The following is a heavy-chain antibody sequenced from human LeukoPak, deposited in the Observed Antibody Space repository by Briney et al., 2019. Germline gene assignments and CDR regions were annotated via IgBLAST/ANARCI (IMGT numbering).Heavy chain of an antibody. Sequence: SETLSLTCAVYGGSFSGYYWSWIRQPPGKGLEWIGEINHSGSTNYNPSLKSRVTISVDTSKNQFSLKLSSVTAADTAVYYCARERHSSGYRNTFDIWGQGTMVTVSS. CDR1: GGSFSGYY. CDR2: INHSGST. V-gene: IGHV4-34*01. D-gene: IGHD3-22*01. J-gene: IGHJ3*02. CDR3: ARERHSSGYRNTFDI.